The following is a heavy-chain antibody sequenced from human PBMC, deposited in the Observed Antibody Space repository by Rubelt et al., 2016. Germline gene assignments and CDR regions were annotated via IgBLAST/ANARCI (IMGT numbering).Heavy chain of an antibody. Sequence: QLQLQESGPGLVKPSETLPLTCTVSGGSISSTTYYWGWIRQPPGTGLEWIGSIYYSGNTYYNPSLKSRVTMSLDTPKNQFSLKRSSVTAADTAVYYCARGHEITSSIGWFDPWGQGILVTVSS. CDR1: GGSISSTTYY. V-gene: IGHV4-39*07. J-gene: IGHJ5*02. CDR2: IYYSGNT. CDR3: ARGHEITSSIGWFDP. D-gene: IGHD6-13*01.